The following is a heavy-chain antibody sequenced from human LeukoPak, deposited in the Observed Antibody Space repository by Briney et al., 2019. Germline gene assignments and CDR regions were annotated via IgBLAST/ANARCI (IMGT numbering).Heavy chain of an antibody. J-gene: IGHJ3*02. CDR3: ARRHASVAGMAFDI. CDR2: IYPGDSDT. V-gene: IGHV5-51*01. D-gene: IGHD6-19*01. CDR1: GYSFTSYL. Sequence: GESLMISCKGSGYSFTSYLIGWVRPMPGKGLEWMGIIYPGDSDTRYSPSFQGQVTISADKSTSTAYLQWSSLKASDTAMYYCARRHASVAGMAFDIWGQGTMVTVSS.